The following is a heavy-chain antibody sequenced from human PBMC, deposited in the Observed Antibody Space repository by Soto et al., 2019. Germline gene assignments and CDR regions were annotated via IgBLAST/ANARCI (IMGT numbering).Heavy chain of an antibody. Sequence: TLSLTCTVSGGSISSYYWSWIRQPPGKGLEWIGYIYYSGSTNYNPSLKSRVTISVDTSKNQFSLKLSSVTAADTAVYYCARQDDYNHFDYWGQGTLVTVSS. J-gene: IGHJ4*02. V-gene: IGHV4-59*08. D-gene: IGHD4-4*01. CDR3: ARQDDYNHFDY. CDR1: GGSISSYY. CDR2: IYYSGST.